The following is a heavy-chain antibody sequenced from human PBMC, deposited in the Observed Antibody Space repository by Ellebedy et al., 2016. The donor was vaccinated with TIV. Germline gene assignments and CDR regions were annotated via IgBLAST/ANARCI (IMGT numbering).Heavy chain of an antibody. CDR1: GFTFSDYW. CDR3: AREKGSGWYDAFDM. Sequence: GESLKISCAASGFTFSDYWMHWVRQSPEKGLVWVSRLNSDGSGTFYADSVKGRFTISRDNPKHTLYLQMSSLRAEDTAVYYCAREKGSGWYDAFDMWGQGTMVAVSS. D-gene: IGHD6-19*01. V-gene: IGHV3-74*01. CDR2: LNSDGSGT. J-gene: IGHJ3*02.